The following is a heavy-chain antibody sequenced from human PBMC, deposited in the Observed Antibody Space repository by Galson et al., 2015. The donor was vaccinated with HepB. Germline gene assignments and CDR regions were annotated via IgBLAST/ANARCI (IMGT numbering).Heavy chain of an antibody. CDR2: INPNSGGT. V-gene: IGHV1-2*02. CDR1: GYTFTGYY. CDR3: ARRRDIVVVPAAIRSAFDI. Sequence: SVKVSCKASGYTFTGYYMHWVRQAPGQGLEWMGWINPNSGGTNYAQKFQGRVTMTRDTSISTAYMELSRLRSDDTAVYYCARRRDIVVVPAAIRSAFDIWGQGTMVTVPS. J-gene: IGHJ3*02. D-gene: IGHD2-2*02.